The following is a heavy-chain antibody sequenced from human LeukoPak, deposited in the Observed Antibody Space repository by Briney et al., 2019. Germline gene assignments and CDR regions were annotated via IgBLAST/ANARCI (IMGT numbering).Heavy chain of an antibody. CDR2: ISWNSGNK. CDR1: GFRFSSYA. V-gene: IGHV3-23*01. Sequence: GGSLRLSCAASGFRFSSYAMSWVRQAPGKGLEWVSAISWNSGNKGYADSVKGRFTISRDNAKNSLYLQMNSLRAEDTAFYYCAKADSSGYPPTYWGQGTLVTVSS. J-gene: IGHJ4*02. D-gene: IGHD3-10*01. CDR3: AKADSSGYPPTY.